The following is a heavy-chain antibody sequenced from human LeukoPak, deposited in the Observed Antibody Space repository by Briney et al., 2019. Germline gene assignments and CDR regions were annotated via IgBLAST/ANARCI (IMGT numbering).Heavy chain of an antibody. CDR3: TRRAGGNLYDLDN. Sequence: PGGSLRLSCVASGFTLSNYVMSWVRQAPGKGLEWVSGVSGGGFDTYYTDSVKGRFTISRDNSKNMVYLQMSSLRAEDTAVYYCTRRAGGNLYDLDNWGQGTLVTVSS. J-gene: IGHJ4*02. CDR1: GFTLSNYV. D-gene: IGHD2-8*02. V-gene: IGHV3-23*01. CDR2: VSGGGFDT.